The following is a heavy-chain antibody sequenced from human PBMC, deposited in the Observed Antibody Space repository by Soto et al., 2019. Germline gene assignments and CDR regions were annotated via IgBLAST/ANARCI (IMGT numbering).Heavy chain of an antibody. CDR3: VRHAAYCGGGCCSYLSGSEVRFDP. Sequence: PSEPLSLTCTVSDGPIRSRRYYWGSIRQSPGRGLEWIANISYSGTTYYNPSLKSRVTKSGDTSRNRFSLTPRAVTDPETAVFYCVRHAAYCGGGCCSYLSGSEVRFDPWGQGTLVTVSS. D-gene: IGHD2-21*01. CDR2: ISYSGTT. V-gene: IGHV4-39*01. CDR1: DGPIRSRRYY. J-gene: IGHJ5*02.